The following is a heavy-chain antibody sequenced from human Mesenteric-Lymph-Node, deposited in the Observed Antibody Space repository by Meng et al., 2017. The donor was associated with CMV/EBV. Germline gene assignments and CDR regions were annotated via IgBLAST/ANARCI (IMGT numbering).Heavy chain of an antibody. J-gene: IGHJ4*02. CDR3: ARDYSHYAGAHFDY. V-gene: IGHV4-61*01. CDR2: IYYNGGT. D-gene: IGHD4-11*01. CDR1: GGSVSSGSYY. Sequence: SETLSLTCSVSGGSVSSGSYYWSWTRQPPGKGLEWIGYIYYNGGTHYNPSLKSRVTMSVDTSTNQFSLILTSVTAADTAVYYCARDYSHYAGAHFDYWGQGTLVTVSS.